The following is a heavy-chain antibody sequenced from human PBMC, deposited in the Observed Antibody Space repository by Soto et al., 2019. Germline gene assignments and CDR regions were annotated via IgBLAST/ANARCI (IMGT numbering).Heavy chain of an antibody. D-gene: IGHD3-16*01. CDR3: AHSEFEGVSLDY. J-gene: IGHJ4*02. V-gene: IGHV2-5*02. Sequence: GLDLEWLALIYWDDDKHYSPSLKSRLTITKDTSKNQVVLTMTNMDPVDTATYYCAHSEFEGVSLDYWGQGTLVTVSS. CDR2: IYWDDDK.